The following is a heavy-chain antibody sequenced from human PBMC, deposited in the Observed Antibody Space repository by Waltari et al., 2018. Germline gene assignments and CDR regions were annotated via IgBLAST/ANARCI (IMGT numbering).Heavy chain of an antibody. CDR2: ISGSSGTT. CDR1: GYSISSGYY. V-gene: IGHV4-38-2*02. CDR3: ARETGSNSFFDY. J-gene: IGHJ4*02. Sequence: QVQLQESGPGLVKPSETLSLTCAVSGYSISSGYYWGWIRQPPGKGLEYIGYISGSSGTTNYNPSLKSRVTISKDPSKNQFSLKLSSVTAADTAVYYCARETGSNSFFDYWGQGVLVTVSS. D-gene: IGHD6-6*01.